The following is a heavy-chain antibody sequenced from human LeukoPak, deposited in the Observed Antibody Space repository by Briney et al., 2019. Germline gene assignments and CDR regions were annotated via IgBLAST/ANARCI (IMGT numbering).Heavy chain of an antibody. V-gene: IGHV4-59*01. D-gene: IGHD5-24*01. CDR3: ARVMGDGYKRAFDY. Sequence: NRVTISVDTSKNEFSLKPSSVTAADTAVYYCARVMGDGYKRAFDYWGQGTLVTVSS. J-gene: IGHJ4*02.